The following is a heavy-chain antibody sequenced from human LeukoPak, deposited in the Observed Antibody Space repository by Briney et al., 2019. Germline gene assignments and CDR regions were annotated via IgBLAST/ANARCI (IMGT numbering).Heavy chain of an antibody. D-gene: IGHD4-17*01. CDR3: ARDLYKAAVTTWGYYYYYGMDV. CDR2: INPSGGST. Sequence: ASVNVPCKASGYTFTSYYMHWVRQAPGQGLEWMGIINPSGGSTSYAQKLQGRVTMTRDTSTSTVYMELSSLRSEDTAVYYCARDLYKAAVTTWGYYYYYGMDVWGQGTTVTVSS. J-gene: IGHJ6*02. CDR1: GYTFTSYY. V-gene: IGHV1-46*01.